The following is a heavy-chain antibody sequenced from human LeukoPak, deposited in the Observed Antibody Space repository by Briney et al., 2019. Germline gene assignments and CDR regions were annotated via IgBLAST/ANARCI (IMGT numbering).Heavy chain of an antibody. J-gene: IGHJ4*02. CDR1: GGSFSGYY. D-gene: IGHD3-22*01. Sequence: PSETLSLTCAVYGGSFSGYYWGWIRQPPGKGLEWIGSIYHSGSTYYNPSLKSRVTISVDTSKNQFSLKLSSVTAADTAVYYCARGQYYYDSSGYYPFYYWGQGTLVTVSS. V-gene: IGHV4-38-2*01. CDR2: IYHSGST. CDR3: ARGQYYYDSSGYYPFYY.